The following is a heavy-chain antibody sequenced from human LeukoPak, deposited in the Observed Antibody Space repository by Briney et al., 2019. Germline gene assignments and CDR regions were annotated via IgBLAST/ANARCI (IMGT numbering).Heavy chain of an antibody. Sequence: ASVKVSCKASGGTFSSYAIGWVRQAPGQGLEWMGGIIPIFGTANYAQKFQGRVTITTDESTSTAYMELSSLRSEDTAVYYCARAQYSSSWTPYYYYMDVWGKGTTVTVSS. CDR2: IIPIFGTA. D-gene: IGHD6-13*01. CDR1: GGTFSSYA. CDR3: ARAQYSSSWTPYYYYMDV. J-gene: IGHJ6*03. V-gene: IGHV1-69*05.